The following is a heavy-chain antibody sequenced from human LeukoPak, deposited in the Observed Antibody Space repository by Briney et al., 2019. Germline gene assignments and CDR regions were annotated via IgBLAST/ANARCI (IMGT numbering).Heavy chain of an antibody. J-gene: IGHJ6*03. CDR3: ATSRSGSYYKQRFYYYYYMDV. CDR2: IIPIFGTA. V-gene: IGHV1-69*06. CDR1: GYTFTGYY. D-gene: IGHD3-10*01. Sequence: GASVKVSCKASGYTFTGYYMHWVRQAPGQGLEWMGGIIPIFGTANYAQKFQGRVTMTEDTSTDTAYMELSSLRSEDTAVYYCATSRSGSYYKQRFYYYYYMDVWGKGTTVTVSS.